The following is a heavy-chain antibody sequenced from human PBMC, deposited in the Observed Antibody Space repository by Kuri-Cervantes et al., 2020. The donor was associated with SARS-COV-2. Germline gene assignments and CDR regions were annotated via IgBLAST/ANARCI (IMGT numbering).Heavy chain of an antibody. CDR2: IYTSGST. J-gene: IGHJ6*03. D-gene: IGHD7-27*01. Sequence: GSLRLSCTVSGGSISSYCWSWIRQPAGKGLEWIGRIYTSGSTNYNPSLKSRVTMSVDTSKNQFSLKLSSVTAADTAVYYCARVSGDSRFSYYMDVWGTGTTVTVSS. V-gene: IGHV4-4*07. CDR1: GGSISSYC. CDR3: ARVSGDSRFSYYMDV.